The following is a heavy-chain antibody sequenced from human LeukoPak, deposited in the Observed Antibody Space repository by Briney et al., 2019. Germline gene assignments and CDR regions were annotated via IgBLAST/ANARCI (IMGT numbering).Heavy chain of an antibody. CDR3: ARDQTAVAGRDYYGMDV. CDR2: INPNSGGT. V-gene: IGHV1-2*02. J-gene: IGHJ6*02. CDR1: GYTFTGYY. Sequence: ASVKVSCKASGYTFTGYYMHWVRQAPGQGLEWMGWINPNSGGTNYAQKFQGRVTMTRDTSISTAYMELSRLRSDDTAVYYCARDQTAVAGRDYYGMDVWGQGTTVTVSS. D-gene: IGHD6-19*01.